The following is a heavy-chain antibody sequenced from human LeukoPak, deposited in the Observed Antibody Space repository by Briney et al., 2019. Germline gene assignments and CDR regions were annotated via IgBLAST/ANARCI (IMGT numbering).Heavy chain of an antibody. J-gene: IGHJ4*02. Sequence: PGGSLRLSCAASGFTVSSNYMSWVRQAPGKGLEWVSVIYSGGSTYYADSVKGRFTISRDNSKNTLYLQMNSLRAEDTAVYYCARARGEANYGLKNVYYFDYWGQGTLVTVSS. V-gene: IGHV3-66*02. D-gene: IGHD1-7*01. CDR1: GFTVSSNY. CDR2: IYSGGST. CDR3: ARARGEANYGLKNVYYFDY.